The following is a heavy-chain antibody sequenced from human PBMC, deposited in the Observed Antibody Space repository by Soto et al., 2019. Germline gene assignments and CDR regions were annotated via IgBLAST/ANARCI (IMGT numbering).Heavy chain of an antibody. D-gene: IGHD3-10*01. CDR3: ARDHDYGSGPTTRGMDV. CDR1: GFTFSNYA. V-gene: IGHV3-30-3*01. J-gene: IGHJ6*02. CDR2: ISYDGSNK. Sequence: GFLRLSCAASGFTFSNYAMHWVRQAPGKGLEWVAVISYDGSNKYYADSVKGRFTISRDNSKNTLYLQMNSLRAEDTAVYYCARDHDYGSGPTTRGMDVWGQGTTVTVSS.